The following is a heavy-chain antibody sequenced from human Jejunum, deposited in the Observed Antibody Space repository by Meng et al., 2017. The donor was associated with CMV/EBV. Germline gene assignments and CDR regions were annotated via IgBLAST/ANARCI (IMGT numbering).Heavy chain of an antibody. CDR2: INHSETA. CDR1: GGSFSGYY. J-gene: IGHJ4*02. V-gene: IGHV4-34*01. D-gene: IGHD2/OR15-2a*01. Sequence: CTVYGGSFSGYYWTWIRQPPGRGLEWIGQINHSETADYNPSLKSRVSISIDASKNQFSLKLTSVTAADTAVYYCARGDQGKQLVLYYWGQGTLVTVSS. CDR3: ARGDQGKQLVLYY.